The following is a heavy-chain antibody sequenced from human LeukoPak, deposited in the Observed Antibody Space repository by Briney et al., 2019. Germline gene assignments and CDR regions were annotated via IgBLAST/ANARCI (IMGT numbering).Heavy chain of an antibody. CDR1: GFTVSNNY. J-gene: IGHJ4*02. Sequence: GGPLRLSCAASGFTVSNNYISWVRQAPGKGLEWVSVIYSGGSTKYADSVKARFTISRDNSKNTVYLQMNSLRADDTAVYYCARATLDNWGQGTLATVSS. CDR2: IYSGGST. V-gene: IGHV3-53*01. CDR3: ARATLDN.